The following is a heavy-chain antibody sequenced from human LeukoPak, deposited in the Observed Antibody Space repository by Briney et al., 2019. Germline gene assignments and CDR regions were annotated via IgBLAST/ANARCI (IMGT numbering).Heavy chain of an antibody. V-gene: IGHV3-66*01. J-gene: IGHJ4*02. CDR2: ISSAGTT. D-gene: IGHD6-13*01. CDR3: ARDLEAANTYYFDY. CDR1: GFTVSSSY. Sequence: GGSLRLSCAASGFTVSSSYMSWVRQARGKGLEWVSIISSAGTTYYADSVKGRFTISRDNSKNAVYLQVNSLRDEDTAVYYCARDLEAANTYYFDYWGQGTMVTVSS.